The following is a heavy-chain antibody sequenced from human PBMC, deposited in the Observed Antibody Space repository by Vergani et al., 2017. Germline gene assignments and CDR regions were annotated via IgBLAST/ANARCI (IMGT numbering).Heavy chain of an antibody. D-gene: IGHD6-19*01. J-gene: IGHJ2*01. CDR1: GGSFSGYY. V-gene: IGHV4-34*01. Sequence: QVQLQQWGAGLLKPSETLSLTCAVYGGSFSGYYWTWIRQPPGKGLEWIGEINHSGSTNYNPSLKSRVTISVDTSKTQFSLKLSSVTAADTAVYYCARVGRLQWLVRRNWYFDLWGRGTLVTVSS. CDR2: INHSGST. CDR3: ARVGRLQWLVRRNWYFDL.